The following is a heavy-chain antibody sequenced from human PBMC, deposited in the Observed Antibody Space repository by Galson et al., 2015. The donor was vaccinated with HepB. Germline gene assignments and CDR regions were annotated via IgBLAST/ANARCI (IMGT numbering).Heavy chain of an antibody. D-gene: IGHD2-2*01. CDR2: ISAYNGNT. J-gene: IGHJ6*02. Sequence: SVKVSCKASGYTFTSYGISWVRQAPGQGLEWMGWISAYNGNTNYAQKLQGRVTMTTDTSTSTAYMELRSLRSDDTAVYYCARVGGYIVVVPAADIYYYYGMDVWGQGTTVTVSS. V-gene: IGHV1-18*04. CDR3: ARVGGYIVVVPAADIYYYYGMDV. CDR1: GYTFTSYG.